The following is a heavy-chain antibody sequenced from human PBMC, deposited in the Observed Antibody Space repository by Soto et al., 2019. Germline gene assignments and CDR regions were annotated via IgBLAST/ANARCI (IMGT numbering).Heavy chain of an antibody. CDR1: AYSINSYD. J-gene: IGHJ4*02. Sequence: ASVKVSCKASAYSINSYDMNWVRQATGQGLEWMGWMNPKSGNTGFAEKFQGRVKMTWNTSTGTVYLEISSLRPEDTAVYYCARGLVAAGGNCFDSWGQGTQVTVS. CDR3: ARGLVAAGGNCFDS. V-gene: IGHV1-8*01. D-gene: IGHD2-15*01. CDR2: MNPKSGNT.